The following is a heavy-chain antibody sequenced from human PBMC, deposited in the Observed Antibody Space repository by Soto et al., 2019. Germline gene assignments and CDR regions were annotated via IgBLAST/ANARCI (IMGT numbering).Heavy chain of an antibody. D-gene: IGHD2-2*02. V-gene: IGHV3-23*01. Sequence: GGSLRLSCAASGFTFSSHAMSWVRQAPGKGLEWVSAISGSGGSTYYADSVKGRFTISRDNSKNTLYLQMNSLRAEDTALYYCAMTFVYPAFDYWGQGTLVTVSS. CDR1: GFTFSSHA. J-gene: IGHJ4*02. CDR3: AMTFVYPAFDY. CDR2: ISGSGGST.